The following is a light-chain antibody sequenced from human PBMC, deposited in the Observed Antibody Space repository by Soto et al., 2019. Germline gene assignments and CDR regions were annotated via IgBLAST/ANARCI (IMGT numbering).Light chain of an antibody. J-gene: IGLJ1*01. CDR3: CSSAGSSLYV. Sequence: QSALTQPASVSGSPGQSITISCTGTSSDVGSYNLVSWYQQHPGKAPKLMIYEGSKRPSGVSNRFSGSKSGNTASLTISGLQAEGEADYYCCSSAGSSLYVFGTGTKVTVL. CDR2: EGS. V-gene: IGLV2-23*01. CDR1: SSDVGSYNL.